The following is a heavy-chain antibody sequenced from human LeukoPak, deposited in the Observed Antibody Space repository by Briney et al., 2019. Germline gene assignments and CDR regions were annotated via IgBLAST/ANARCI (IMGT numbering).Heavy chain of an antibody. CDR1: GGSFSDYY. CDR3: ARAPDSSSWHADC. D-gene: IGHD6-13*01. Sequence: SETLSLTCAVYGGSFSDYYWTWIRQLPGKGLEWIGDIYDSGTMSYNPSLKSRVTISEDTSKNQFSVKLSPVTAADTAVYYCARAPDSSSWHADCWGQGTLVTVSS. V-gene: IGHV4-34*09. CDR2: IYDSGTM. J-gene: IGHJ4*02.